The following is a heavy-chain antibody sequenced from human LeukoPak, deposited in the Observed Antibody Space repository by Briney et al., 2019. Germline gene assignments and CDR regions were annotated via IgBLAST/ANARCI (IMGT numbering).Heavy chain of an antibody. J-gene: IGHJ4*02. V-gene: IGHV4-38-2*02. CDR1: DYSISSGYY. CDR2: IYHSGST. D-gene: IGHD3-16*02. CDR3: ATYGYVWGSFRSDY. Sequence: SETLSLTCTVSDYSISSGYYWGWIRQPPGKGLEWIGSIYHSGSTYYNPSLKSRVTISVDTSNNQFSLKLSSVTAADTAVYYCATYGYVWGSFRSDYWGQGTLVTVST.